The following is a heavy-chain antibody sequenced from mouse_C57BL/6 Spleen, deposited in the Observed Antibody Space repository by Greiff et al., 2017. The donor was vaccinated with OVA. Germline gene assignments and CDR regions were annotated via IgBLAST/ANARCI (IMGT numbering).Heavy chain of an antibody. J-gene: IGHJ1*03. Sequence: VQLQQSGPELVKPGASVKIPCKASGYTFTDYNMDWVKQSHGKSLEWIGDINPNNGGTIYNQKFKGKATLTVDKSSSTAYMELRSLTSEDTAVYYCARGVLGAYFDVWGTGTTVTVSS. CDR2: INPNNGGT. V-gene: IGHV1-18*01. CDR1: GYTFTDYN. CDR3: ARGVLGAYFDV. D-gene: IGHD4-1*01.